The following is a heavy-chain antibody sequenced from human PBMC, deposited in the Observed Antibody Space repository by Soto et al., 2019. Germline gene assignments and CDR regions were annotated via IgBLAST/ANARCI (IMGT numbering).Heavy chain of an antibody. D-gene: IGHD3-10*01. CDR2: IHYSGTT. CDR1: GGSISSYY. CDR3: AKIRVGEHYYYTLDV. V-gene: IGHV4-59*01. J-gene: IGHJ6*02. Sequence: QVQLQESGPGLVKPSETLSLTCTVSGGSISSYYWTWIRLPPGKGLEWIGSIHYSGTTSYNPPLTSRVTISEAPPKNPSPLKPSSVTAADTAVYFCAKIRVGEHYYYTLDVWGQGTAVTVSS.